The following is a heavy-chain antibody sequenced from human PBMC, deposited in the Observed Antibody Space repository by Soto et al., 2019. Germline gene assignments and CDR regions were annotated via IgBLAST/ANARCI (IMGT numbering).Heavy chain of an antibody. CDR2: IKQEGLKR. CDR3: ARGGSSTRFMDY. J-gene: IGHJ4*02. Sequence: EVQLVGPGGAWVQPGGPLGLPGPASELTFGSYWMSWVRQAPGKGLGWVANIKQEGLKRYYVDSVKGRFTISRDNAKNSLYLQMNSLRAEYTAVYYCARGGSSTRFMDYWGQGTLVTVSS. D-gene: IGHD2-2*01. V-gene: IGHV3-7*03. CDR1: ELTFGSYW.